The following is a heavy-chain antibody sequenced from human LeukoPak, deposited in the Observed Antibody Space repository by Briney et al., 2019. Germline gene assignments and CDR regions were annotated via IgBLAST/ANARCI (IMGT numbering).Heavy chain of an antibody. Sequence: SETLSLTCTVSGGSISSSNHYWGWIRQPPGKGLEWIGTIYYSGSTYYNPSLKSRVTISVDTSKNQFSLKLSSVTAADTAVYYCARASFYGSGSYPLDYWGQGTLVTVSS. CDR2: IYYSGST. D-gene: IGHD3-10*01. CDR1: GGSISSSNHY. V-gene: IGHV4-39*07. J-gene: IGHJ4*02. CDR3: ARASFYGSGSYPLDY.